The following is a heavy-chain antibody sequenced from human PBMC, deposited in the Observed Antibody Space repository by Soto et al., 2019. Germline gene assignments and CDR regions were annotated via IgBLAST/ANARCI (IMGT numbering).Heavy chain of an antibody. Sequence: QVQLVQSGAEVKKPGSSVKVSCKASGSPFSSYAINWVRQAPGQGLEWMGGIIPIFATADYAQKFQGRVTIAADESTSTAYMELSSLRSEDTAVYYCAQCLLGVNYYYGMDVWGQGTTVTVSS. V-gene: IGHV1-69*12. CDR3: AQCLLGVNYYYGMDV. CDR1: GSPFSSYA. D-gene: IGHD3-16*01. CDR2: IIPIFATA. J-gene: IGHJ6*02.